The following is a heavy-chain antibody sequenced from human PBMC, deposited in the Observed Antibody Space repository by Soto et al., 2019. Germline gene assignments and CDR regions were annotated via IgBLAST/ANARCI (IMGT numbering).Heavy chain of an antibody. CDR3: ASNSPYGRGAFDI. Sequence: QVQLKQWGAGLLKPSETLSLTCAVYGGSFSGYYWSWIRQPPGKGLEWIGEINHSGSTNYNPSIKSRVTISVDTSKNQFSLKLSSGTAADTAVYYWASNSPYGRGAFDIWGQGTMVTVSS. D-gene: IGHD1-1*01. CDR2: INHSGST. J-gene: IGHJ3*02. CDR1: GGSFSGYY. V-gene: IGHV4-34*01.